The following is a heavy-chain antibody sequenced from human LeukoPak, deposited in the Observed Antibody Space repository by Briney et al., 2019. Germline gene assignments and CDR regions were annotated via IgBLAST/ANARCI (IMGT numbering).Heavy chain of an antibody. CDR1: GFTFNNAW. Sequence: GGSLRLSCVDSGFTFNNAWMSWVRQAPGKGLEWVANIKQDGSEKYYVDSVKGRFAISRDNAKNSLYLQMNSLRAEDTAVYYCARDHKGYDFWGQGTLVTVSS. CDR2: IKQDGSEK. V-gene: IGHV3-7*01. CDR3: ARDHKGYDF. D-gene: IGHD5-12*01. J-gene: IGHJ4*02.